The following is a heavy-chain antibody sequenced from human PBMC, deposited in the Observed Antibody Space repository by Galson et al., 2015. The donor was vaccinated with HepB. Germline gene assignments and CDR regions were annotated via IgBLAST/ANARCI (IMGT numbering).Heavy chain of an antibody. J-gene: IGHJ4*02. CDR3: ARDRPMMTFGGVIPGGDY. CDR1: GYTFTSYG. Sequence: SVKVSCKASGYTFTSYGISWVRQAPGQGLEWMGWISAYNGNTNYAQKLQGRVTMTTDTSTSTAYMELRSLRSDDTAVYYCARDRPMMTFGGVIPGGDYWGQGTLVTVSS. CDR2: ISAYNGNT. D-gene: IGHD3-16*02. V-gene: IGHV1-18*04.